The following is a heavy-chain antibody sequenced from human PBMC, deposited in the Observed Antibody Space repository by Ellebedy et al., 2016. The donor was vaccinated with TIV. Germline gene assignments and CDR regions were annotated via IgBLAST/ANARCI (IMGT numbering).Heavy chain of an antibody. Sequence: GESLKISCAASGFTFSDYDISWVRQAPGKVQEWVSAITNSGAGTYYGNSVKGRFTISRDNSKNTVYLQMNRLRAEDTALYYCRAYGSGSRRAFEHWGQGTLVTVSS. CDR3: RAYGSGSRRAFEH. CDR1: GFTFSDYD. CDR2: ITNSGAGT. D-gene: IGHD3-10*01. J-gene: IGHJ4*02. V-gene: IGHV3-23*01.